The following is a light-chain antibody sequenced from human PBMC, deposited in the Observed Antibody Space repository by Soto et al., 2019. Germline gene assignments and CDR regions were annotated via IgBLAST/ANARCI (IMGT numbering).Light chain of an antibody. CDR2: ESS. CDR1: QNVANY. CDR3: QQRSNWPQT. V-gene: IGKV3-11*01. J-gene: IGKJ1*01. Sequence: EIELTQSPGTLSLSPGERATLSCRASQNVANYLDWYQQKPGQAPRLLIYESSNRATGIPARFSGSGSGTDFILTISSLEPEDFAVYDCQQRSNWPQTFGQGTKVDIK.